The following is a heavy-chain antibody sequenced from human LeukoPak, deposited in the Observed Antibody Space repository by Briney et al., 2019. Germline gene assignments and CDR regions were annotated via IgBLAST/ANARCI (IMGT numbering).Heavy chain of an antibody. CDR1: GFTFSSYW. CDR3: ARVAGASAEYFQH. CDR2: IKQDGSEK. D-gene: IGHD1-26*01. J-gene: IGHJ1*01. V-gene: IGHV3-7*01. Sequence: GGSLRRSCAASGFTFSSYWMSWVRQAPGKGLEWVANIKQDGSEKYYVDSVKGRFTISRDNAKNSLYLQMNSLRAEDTAVYYCARVAGASAEYFQHWGQGTLVTVSS.